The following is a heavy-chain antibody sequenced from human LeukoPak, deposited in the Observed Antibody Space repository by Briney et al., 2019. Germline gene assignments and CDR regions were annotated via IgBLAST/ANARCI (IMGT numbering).Heavy chain of an antibody. D-gene: IGHD5-18*01. J-gene: IGHJ4*02. CDR1: GFTFSSYS. Sequence: GGSLRLSCAASGFTFSSYSIDWVRQTPGKGLEWLSYISSSSSTIYYADSVKGRFTISRDNTKNSVYLQMNSLRAEDTAVYYCARVWSSGYTKDYWGQGTLVTVSS. V-gene: IGHV3-48*04. CDR2: ISSSSSTI. CDR3: ARVWSSGYTKDY.